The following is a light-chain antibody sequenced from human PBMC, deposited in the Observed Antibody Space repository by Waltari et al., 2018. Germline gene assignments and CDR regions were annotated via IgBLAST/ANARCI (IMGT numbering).Light chain of an antibody. J-gene: IGKJ4*01. Sequence: EIVLTQSPVTLSLSPGERATLSCRASQSVSSYLAWYQQKPGQAPRLLIYDASNRATGIPARFSGSGSGTDFTLTISSLEPEDSAVYYCHQRSNWPGAFGGGTKVEIK. CDR3: HQRSNWPGA. V-gene: IGKV3-11*01. CDR2: DAS. CDR1: QSVSSY.